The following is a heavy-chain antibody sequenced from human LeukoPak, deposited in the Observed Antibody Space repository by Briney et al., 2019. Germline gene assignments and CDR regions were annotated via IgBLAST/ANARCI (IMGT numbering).Heavy chain of an antibody. Sequence: ASVKVSCKASGYTLTSYAMHWVRQAPGQRLEWMGWINAGNGNTKYSQKFQGRVTITRDTSASTAYMELSSLRSEDTAVYYCARGSPVVVIPHYYGMDVWGQGTTVTVSS. J-gene: IGHJ6*02. V-gene: IGHV1-3*01. CDR2: INAGNGNT. CDR1: GYTLTSYA. CDR3: ARGSPVVVIPHYYGMDV. D-gene: IGHD3-22*01.